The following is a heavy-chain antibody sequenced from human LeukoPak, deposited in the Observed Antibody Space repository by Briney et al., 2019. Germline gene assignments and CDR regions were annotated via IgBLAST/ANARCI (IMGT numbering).Heavy chain of an antibody. J-gene: IGHJ4*02. CDR3: HFKYCSSSTCFYYFDY. CDR1: GGSISSYY. Sequence: SETLPLTCTVSGGSISSYYWSWIRQPPWKGLEWIGYIYYSGSTNYNPSLKSRVTISVDTSKNQFSLKLSSVTATDTAVYYCHFKYCSSSTCFYYFDYWGQGTLVTVSS. CDR2: IYYSGST. D-gene: IGHD2-2*01. V-gene: IGHV4-59*08.